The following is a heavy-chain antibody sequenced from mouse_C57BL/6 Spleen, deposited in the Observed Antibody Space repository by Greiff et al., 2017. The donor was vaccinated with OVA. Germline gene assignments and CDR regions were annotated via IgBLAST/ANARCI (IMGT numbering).Heavy chain of an antibody. CDR2: INPNYGTT. D-gene: IGHD1-1*01. CDR3: ARPNYYGSSYDAMDY. J-gene: IGHJ4*01. CDR1: GYSFTDYN. Sequence: VQLKQSGPELVKPGASVKISCKASGYSFTDYNMNWVKQSNGKSLEWIGVINPNYGTTSCNQKFKGKATLTVDQSSSTAYMQLNSLTSEDSAVYYCARPNYYGSSYDAMDYWGQGTSVTVSS. V-gene: IGHV1-39*01.